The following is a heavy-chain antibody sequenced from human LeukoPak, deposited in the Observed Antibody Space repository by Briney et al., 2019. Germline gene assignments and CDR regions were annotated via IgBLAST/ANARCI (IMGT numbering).Heavy chain of an antibody. CDR1: GGSLTNYY. V-gene: IGHV4-4*09. CDR2: IHSDGTA. J-gene: IGHJ4*02. D-gene: IGHD3-16*01. Sequence: PSETLSLTCSVSGGSLTNYYWGWVRQPPGKGLEYIGYIHSDGTANYNPSLKSRVTVSLDTSGTHFSLRLSFVTAADTAVYFCARLNYRGGEALHFDYWGQGTLVAVSS. CDR3: ARLNYRGGEALHFDY.